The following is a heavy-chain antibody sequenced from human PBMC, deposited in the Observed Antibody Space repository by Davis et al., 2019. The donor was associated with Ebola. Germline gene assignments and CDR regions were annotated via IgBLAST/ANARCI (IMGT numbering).Heavy chain of an antibody. V-gene: IGHV4-4*07. Sequence: SETLSLTCTVSGGSISSYYWSWIRQPAGKGLEWIGRIYTSGSTNYNPSLKSRVTMSVDTSKNQFSLKLSSVTAADTAVYYCARNLAAPNAKYYYYYMDVWGKGTTVTVSS. CDR1: GGSISSYY. CDR2: IYTSGST. CDR3: ARNLAAPNAKYYYYYMDV. D-gene: IGHD6-6*01. J-gene: IGHJ6*03.